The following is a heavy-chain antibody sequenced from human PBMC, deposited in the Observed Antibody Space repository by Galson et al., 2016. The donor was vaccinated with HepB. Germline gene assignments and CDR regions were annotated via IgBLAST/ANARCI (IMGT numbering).Heavy chain of an antibody. D-gene: IGHD2/OR15-2a*01. Sequence: SVKVSCKVSGSTLAELSIHWLRQAPGKGLQWMGGFDPEDTQIVYAQNFQDRVTMTVVTSTDTAYMELSSLTSDDTAVYYCATVPISITEYYFDFWGQGTLVTVSS. J-gene: IGHJ4*02. CDR1: GSTLAELS. CDR2: FDPEDTQI. CDR3: ATVPISITEYYFDF. V-gene: IGHV1-24*01.